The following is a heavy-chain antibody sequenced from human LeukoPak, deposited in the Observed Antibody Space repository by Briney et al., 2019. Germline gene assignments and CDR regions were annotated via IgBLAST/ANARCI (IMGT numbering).Heavy chain of an antibody. Sequence: GGSLRLSCAASGFTFSSYAMSWVRQAPGKGLEWVSTISVSGGSTYYAGSVKGRFTISRDNSKNTLYLQMNSLRAEDTAVYYCAKPSTITPPHYFDYWGQGTLVTVSS. V-gene: IGHV3-23*01. J-gene: IGHJ4*02. CDR1: GFTFSSYA. D-gene: IGHD1-14*01. CDR3: AKPSTITPPHYFDY. CDR2: ISVSGGST.